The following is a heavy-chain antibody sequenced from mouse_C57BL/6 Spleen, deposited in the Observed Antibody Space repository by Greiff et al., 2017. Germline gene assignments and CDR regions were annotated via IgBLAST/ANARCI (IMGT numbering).Heavy chain of an antibody. CDR2: ISYDGSN. J-gene: IGHJ1*03. CDR1: SYSITSGYY. CDR3: AREEDGWYFDV. Sequence: VQLQQSGPGLVKPSQSLSLTCSVTSYSITSGYYWNWIRQFPGNKLEWMGYISYDGSNNYNPSLKNRISITRDTSKNQFFLKLNSVTTEDTATYYCAREEDGWYFDVWGTGTTVTVSS. V-gene: IGHV3-6*01.